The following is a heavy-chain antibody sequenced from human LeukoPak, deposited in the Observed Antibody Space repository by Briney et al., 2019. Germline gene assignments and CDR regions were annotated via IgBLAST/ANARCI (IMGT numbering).Heavy chain of an antibody. Sequence: GESRKISCKGSGYSFIRNWIGWVRQMPGKGLEWMAIIYPVHTDTRYSPSFQGQVTISADKSISTAYLQWSSLTASDTAMYYCARLGTSATYFDFWGQGTLVPVFS. CDR1: GYSFIRNW. CDR2: IYPVHTDT. J-gene: IGHJ4*02. D-gene: IGHD2-15*01. CDR3: ARLGTSATYFDF. V-gene: IGHV5-51*01.